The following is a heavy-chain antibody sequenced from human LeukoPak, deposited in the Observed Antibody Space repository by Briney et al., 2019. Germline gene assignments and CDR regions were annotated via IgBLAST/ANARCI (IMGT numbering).Heavy chain of an antibody. CDR3: AKATGYLL. J-gene: IGHJ4*02. Sequence: HAGGSLRLSCAASGFTLSSYAMSWVRQAPGKGLEWVSTISNSDGSTYYADSVKGRFSISRDNSENTLYLQMNSLRAEDTSVYYCAKATGYLLWGQGTLVTVSS. D-gene: IGHD1-14*01. CDR1: GFTLSSYA. V-gene: IGHV3-23*01. CDR2: ISNSDGST.